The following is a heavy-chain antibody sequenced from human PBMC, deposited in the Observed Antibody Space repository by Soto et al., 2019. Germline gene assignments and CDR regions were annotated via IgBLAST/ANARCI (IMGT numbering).Heavy chain of an antibody. CDR2: IYYSGST. CDR1: GGSISSYY. CDR3: ARFQLHRYSGSYSFQWFDP. D-gene: IGHD1-26*01. J-gene: IGHJ5*02. Sequence: SETLSLTCTVSGGSISSYYWSWIRQPPGKGLEWIGYIYYSGSTNYNPSLKSRVTISVDTSKNQFSLKLSSVTAADTAVHYCARFQLHRYSGSYSFQWFDPWGQGTLVTVSS. V-gene: IGHV4-59*01.